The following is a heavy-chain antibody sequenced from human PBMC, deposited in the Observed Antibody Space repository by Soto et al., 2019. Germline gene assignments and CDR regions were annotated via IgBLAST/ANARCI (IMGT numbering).Heavy chain of an antibody. D-gene: IGHD3-10*01. CDR2: INAGNGNT. CDR1: GYTFTSYA. V-gene: IGHV1-3*01. CDR3: ARIMIRGVNRLHYGMDV. J-gene: IGHJ6*02. Sequence: ASVKVSCKASGYTFTSYAMHWVRQAPGQRLEWMGWINAGNGNTKYSQKFQGRVTITRDTSASTAYMELSSLRSEDTAVYYCARIMIRGVNRLHYGMDVWVQGTTVTVSS.